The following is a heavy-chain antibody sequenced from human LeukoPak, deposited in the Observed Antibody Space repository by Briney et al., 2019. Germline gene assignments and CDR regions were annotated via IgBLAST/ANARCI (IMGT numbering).Heavy chain of an antibody. CDR1: SGSISSNY. CDR3: ARVGPGDPTWGRYSFDL. V-gene: IGHV4-59*01. CDR2: IRDSGST. Sequence: PSETLSLTSSVSSGSISSNYWSWIRQPPGKGLEWIGYIRDSGSTNYNSSLKSRVTISLDTSKNQFFLILSSVTAADTAVYYCARVGPGDPTWGRYSFDLWGRGTLVTVSS. J-gene: IGHJ4*02. D-gene: IGHD3-16*01.